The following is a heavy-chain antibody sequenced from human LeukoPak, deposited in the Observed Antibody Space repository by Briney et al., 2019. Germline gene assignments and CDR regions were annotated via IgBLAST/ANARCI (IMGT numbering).Heavy chain of an antibody. J-gene: IGHJ3*02. V-gene: IGHV3-7*01. D-gene: IGHD3-10*01. CDR1: GFNFRTYG. CDR3: ARAGYYGSGTFDAFDI. CDR2: IKQDGSEK. Sequence: PGRSLRLSCAASGFNFRTYGMHWVRQAPGKGLEWVANIKQDGSEKYYVDSVKGRFTISRDNAKNSLYLQMNSLRAEDTAVYYCARAGYYGSGTFDAFDIWGQGTMVTVSS.